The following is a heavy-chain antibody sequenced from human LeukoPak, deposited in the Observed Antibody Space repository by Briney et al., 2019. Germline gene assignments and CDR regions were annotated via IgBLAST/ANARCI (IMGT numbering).Heavy chain of an antibody. J-gene: IGHJ4*02. CDR2: IIPIFGTA. Sequence: GASVKVSCKASGGTFSSYAISWVRQAPGQGLEWMGGIIPIFGTANYAQKFQGRVTITEDTSTDTAYMELSSLRSEDTAVYYCATDQHDYFDYWGQGTLVTVSS. CDR3: ATDQHDYFDY. CDR1: GGTFSSYA. V-gene: IGHV1-69*06. D-gene: IGHD6-13*01.